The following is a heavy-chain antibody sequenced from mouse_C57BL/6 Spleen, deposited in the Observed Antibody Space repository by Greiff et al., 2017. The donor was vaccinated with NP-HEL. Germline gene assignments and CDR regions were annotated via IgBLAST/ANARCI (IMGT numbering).Heavy chain of an antibody. CDR3: AREGGYYVRFDY. J-gene: IGHJ2*01. CDR1: GYTFTSYW. D-gene: IGHD2-3*01. V-gene: IGHV1-53*01. CDR2: INPSNGGT. Sequence: QVQLQQPGTELVKPGASVKLSCKASGYTFTSYWMHWVKQRPGQGLEWIGNINPSNGGTNYNEKFKSKATLTVDKSSSTAYMQLSSLTSEDSAVYYWAREGGYYVRFDYWGQGTTLTVSS.